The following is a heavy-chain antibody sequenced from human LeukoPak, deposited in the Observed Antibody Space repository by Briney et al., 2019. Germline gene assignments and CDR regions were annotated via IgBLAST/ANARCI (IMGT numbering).Heavy chain of an antibody. CDR3: ARDQTAYYGMDV. D-gene: IGHD1-1*01. CDR1: GGSFSGYY. CDR2: INHSGST. Sequence: SETLSLTCAVYGGSFSGYYWSWIRQPPGKGLEWIGEINHSGSTNYNPSLKSRVTISVDTSKNQFSLKLSSVTAADTAVYYCARDQTAYYGMDVWGQGTTVTVSS. J-gene: IGHJ6*02. V-gene: IGHV4-34*01.